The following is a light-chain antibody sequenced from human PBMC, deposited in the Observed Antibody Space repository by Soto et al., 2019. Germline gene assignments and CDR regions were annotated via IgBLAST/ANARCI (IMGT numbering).Light chain of an antibody. CDR2: AAS. CDR1: QSISTY. CDR3: QQSYSTPRT. Sequence: DIHMTQSPSSLSASVGDRVTITCRASQSISTYLNWYQQKPGKAPKLLIYAASSLQSGVPSRFSGSGSGTDFTLTISSLQPADFATYYCQQSYSTPRTFGQGTKVDIK. J-gene: IGKJ1*01. V-gene: IGKV1-39*01.